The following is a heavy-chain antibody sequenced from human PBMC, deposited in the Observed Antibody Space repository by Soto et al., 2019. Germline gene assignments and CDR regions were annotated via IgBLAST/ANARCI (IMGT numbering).Heavy chain of an antibody. CDR1: GGSFSGYY. V-gene: IGHV4-34*01. J-gene: IGHJ4*02. D-gene: IGHD6-13*01. Sequence: QVQLQQWGAGLLKPSETLSLTCAVYGGSFSGYYWSWIRQPPGKGLEWIGEINHSGSTNYNPSLKSRVTISVDTSKNQCSLKLSSVTAADTAVYYCARTTSSSWYRSIRGGSIIDYWGQGTLVTVSS. CDR2: INHSGST. CDR3: ARTTSSSWYRSIRGGSIIDY.